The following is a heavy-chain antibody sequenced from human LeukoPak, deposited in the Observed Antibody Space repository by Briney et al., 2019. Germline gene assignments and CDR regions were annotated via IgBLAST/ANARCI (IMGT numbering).Heavy chain of an antibody. D-gene: IGHD1-7*01. CDR2: INDSGRT. Sequence: SETLSLTCAVYGGSFSNYYWSWIRQTPGKGMEWIGEINDSGRTIYNPSLMSRVTVSVDTSKNQCSLSLTSVTATDTAVYYCARRWNYGRNYYIDVWGKGATVSVFS. CDR3: ARRWNYGRNYYIDV. V-gene: IGHV4-34*01. J-gene: IGHJ6*03. CDR1: GGSFSNYY.